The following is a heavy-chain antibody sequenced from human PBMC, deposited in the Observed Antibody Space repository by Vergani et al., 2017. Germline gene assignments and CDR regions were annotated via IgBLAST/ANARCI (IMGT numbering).Heavy chain of an antibody. V-gene: IGHV1-2*04. CDR1: GYTFTGYY. CDR3: ARRGEVGIWGMYYYYYYMDV. J-gene: IGHJ6*03. CDR2: INPNSGGT. Sequence: QVQLVQSGAEVKKPGASVKVSCKASGYTFTGYYMHWVRQAPGQGLEWMGWINPNSGGTKYAQKFQGWVTMTRDTSIRPAYMARSMLRSDDTAVYYCARRGEVGIWGMYYYYYYMDVWGKGTTVTVSS. D-gene: IGHD7-27*01.